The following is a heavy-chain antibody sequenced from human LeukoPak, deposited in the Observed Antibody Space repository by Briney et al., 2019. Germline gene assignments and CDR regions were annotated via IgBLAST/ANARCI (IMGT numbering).Heavy chain of an antibody. CDR1: GYSFTSYW. D-gene: IGHD6-6*01. Sequence: GESLKISCKGSGYSFTSYWIAWVRQMPGEGLEWMGIIYPGDSDTRYSPSFQGQVTISADKSISTAYLQWSSLKASDTAMYYCASSSRTRPHLCDSWGQGTLVTVSS. J-gene: IGHJ5*01. V-gene: IGHV5-51*01. CDR2: IYPGDSDT. CDR3: ASSSRTRPHLCDS.